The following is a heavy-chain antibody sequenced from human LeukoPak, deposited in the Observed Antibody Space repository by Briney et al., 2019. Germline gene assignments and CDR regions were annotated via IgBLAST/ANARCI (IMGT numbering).Heavy chain of an antibody. CDR3: ARDWAYSFDY. Sequence: GGSLRLSCAASGFIFSSYGMNWVRQAPGKGLEWVSYIRSSDSTISYADSVKGRFTISSDNAKNSLYLQMNSLRDEDTAVYYCARDWAYSFDYWGQGTLVTVSS. D-gene: IGHD2-15*01. J-gene: IGHJ4*02. CDR2: IRSSDSTI. CDR1: GFIFSSYG. V-gene: IGHV3-48*02.